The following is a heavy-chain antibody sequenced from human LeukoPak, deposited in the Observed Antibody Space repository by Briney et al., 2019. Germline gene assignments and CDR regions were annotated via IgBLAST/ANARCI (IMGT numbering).Heavy chain of an antibody. CDR1: GGSFSGYY. CDR3: ARQRFTIFGVVIKGFDY. D-gene: IGHD3-3*01. J-gene: IGHJ4*02. CDR2: INHSGST. Sequence: SETLSLTCAVYGGSFSGYYWSWIRQPPGKGLEWIGEINHSGSTNYNPSLKSRVTISVDTSKNQFSLKLSSVTAADTVVYYCARQRFTIFGVVIKGFDYWGQGTLVTVSS. V-gene: IGHV4-34*01.